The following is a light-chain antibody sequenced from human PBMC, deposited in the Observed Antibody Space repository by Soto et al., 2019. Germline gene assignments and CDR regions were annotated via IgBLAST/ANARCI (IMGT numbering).Light chain of an antibody. Sequence: EIVLTQSPDTLSLSPGESATLSCRASQSVSSSYLAWYQQKPGRAPRLLIYGASNRATGIPDRFSGSGSGTDFTLTISRLEPEDFAVFYCQQYDDSITFGQGTRLEI. CDR1: QSVSSSY. CDR2: GAS. V-gene: IGKV3-20*01. J-gene: IGKJ5*01. CDR3: QQYDDSIT.